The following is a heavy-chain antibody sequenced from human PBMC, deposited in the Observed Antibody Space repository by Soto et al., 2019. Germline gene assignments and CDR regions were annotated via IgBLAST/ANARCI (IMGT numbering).Heavy chain of an antibody. D-gene: IGHD1-1*01. J-gene: IGHJ4*02. CDR2: ISAHNGNT. CDR1: GYTFTSYG. V-gene: IGHV1-18*01. Sequence: QVHLVQSGAEVKKPGASVKVSCKASGYTFTSYGITWVRQAPGQGLEWMGWISAHNGNTDYAQKLQGRVIVTRDTSTSRAYMELRSLISDDTAVDYCARGRYGDYWGQGALVTVSS. CDR3: ARGRYGDY.